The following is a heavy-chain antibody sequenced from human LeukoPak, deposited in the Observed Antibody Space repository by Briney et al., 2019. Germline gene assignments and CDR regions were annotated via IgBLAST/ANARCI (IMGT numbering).Heavy chain of an antibody. J-gene: IGHJ4*02. V-gene: IGHV3-7*01. CDR1: GFTFSRHW. Sequence: PRGSLRLSCAASGFTFSRHWMGWVRQAPGKGLEWVANIKQDASQYYVDSVRGRFIISRDNAKNSLSLQMNSLRLEDTAVYYCARGPDFGDRLDYFDSWGQGTLVTVSS. CDR3: ARGPDFGDRLDYFDS. D-gene: IGHD4-17*01. CDR2: IKQDASQ.